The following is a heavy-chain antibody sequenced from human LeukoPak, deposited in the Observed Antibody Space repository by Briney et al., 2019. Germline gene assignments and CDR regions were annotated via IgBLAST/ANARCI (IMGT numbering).Heavy chain of an antibody. CDR3: VRLGSGY. J-gene: IGHJ4*02. V-gene: IGHV3-30*03. D-gene: IGHD3-10*01. CDR1: GFTFSNYG. CDR2: ISYDGSNK. Sequence: GGSLRLSCAASGFTFSNYGMHWVRQAPGKGLEWVAVISYDGSNKYYADSVKGRFTISRDNSKNTLYLHMTSLKVEDTAVYYCVRLGSGYWGQGALVTVSS.